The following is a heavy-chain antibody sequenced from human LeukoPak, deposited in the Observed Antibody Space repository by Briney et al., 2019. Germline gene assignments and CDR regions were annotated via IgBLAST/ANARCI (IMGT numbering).Heavy chain of an antibody. CDR3: ARVGVVPAAYAFDI. D-gene: IGHD2-2*01. CDR2: ISAYNGNT. CDR1: GYTFTSYG. J-gene: IGHJ3*02. Sequence: ASVKVSCKASGYTFTSYGISWVRQAPGQGLEWMGWISAYNGNTNYAQKLQGRVTMTTDASTSTAYIELRSLRSDDTAVYYCARVGVVPAAYAFDIWGQGTMVTVSS. V-gene: IGHV1-18*01.